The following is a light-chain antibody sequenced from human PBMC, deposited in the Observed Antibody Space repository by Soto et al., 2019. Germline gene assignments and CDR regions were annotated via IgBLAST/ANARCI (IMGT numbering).Light chain of an antibody. CDR1: QSISTW. Sequence: DIQMTQSPSTLSASVGDRVTITCRASQSISTWLAWYQQKPGKAPKLLIYTASSLESGVPSRFSGSGSGTEFTLTISSLQPDDFATYFCQQYNSCDTFGQGTKPEIK. J-gene: IGKJ2*01. V-gene: IGKV1-5*03. CDR2: TAS. CDR3: QQYNSCDT.